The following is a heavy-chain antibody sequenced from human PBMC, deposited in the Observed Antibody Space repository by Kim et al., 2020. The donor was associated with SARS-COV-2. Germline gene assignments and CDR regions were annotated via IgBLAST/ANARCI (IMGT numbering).Heavy chain of an antibody. V-gene: IGHV3-23*01. J-gene: IGHJ6*02. D-gene: IGHD3-10*01. CDR2: ISGSGGST. Sequence: GGSLRLSCAASGFTFSSYAMSWVRQAPGKGLEWVSAISGSGGSTYYADSVKGRFTISRDNSKNTLYLQMNSLRAEDTAVYYCAKDLEERFGELLYYYYGMDVWGQGTTVTVSS. CDR3: AKDLEERFGELLYYYYGMDV. CDR1: GFTFSSYA.